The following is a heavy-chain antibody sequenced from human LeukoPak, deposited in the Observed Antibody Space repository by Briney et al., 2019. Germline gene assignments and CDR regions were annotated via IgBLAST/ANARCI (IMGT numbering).Heavy chain of an antibody. J-gene: IGHJ4*02. D-gene: IGHD6-19*01. Sequence: PSETLSLTCAVYGGSFSGYYWSWIRQPPGKGLEWIGEINHSGSTNYNPSLKSRVTISVDTSKNQFSLKLSSVTAADTAVYYCARHPAYSGGWSPFNYGGKGTRVPVS. CDR2: INHSGST. CDR3: ARHPAYSGGWSPFNY. CDR1: GGSFSGYY. V-gene: IGHV4-34*01.